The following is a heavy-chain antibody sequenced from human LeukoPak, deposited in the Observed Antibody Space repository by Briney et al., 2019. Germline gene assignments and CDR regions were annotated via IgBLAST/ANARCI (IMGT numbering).Heavy chain of an antibody. D-gene: IGHD6-19*01. V-gene: IGHV3-23*01. CDR3: TNLFSSGWYAGSPIPFDC. J-gene: IGHJ4*02. CDR1: GFTFSSYA. Sequence: GGSLRLSCAASGFTFSSYALSWVRQAPWKGLECVSTINGNGGRTYYADSVKGRFTISRDNSKHTLYLQMNNLRAEDTAVYYCTNLFSSGWYAGSPIPFDCWGQGTLVTVSS. CDR2: INGNGGRT.